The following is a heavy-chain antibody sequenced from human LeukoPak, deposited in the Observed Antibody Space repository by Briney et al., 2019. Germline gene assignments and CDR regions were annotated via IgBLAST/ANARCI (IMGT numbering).Heavy chain of an antibody. Sequence: SVKVSCKASGGTFSSYAISWVRQAPGQGLEWMGGIIPIFGTANYAQKFQGRVTITADESTSTAYMELSSPRSEDTAVYYCARVGLGDYEFFDYWGQGTLVTVSS. CDR1: GGTFSSYA. CDR3: ARVGLGDYEFFDY. V-gene: IGHV1-69*13. J-gene: IGHJ4*02. D-gene: IGHD4-17*01. CDR2: IIPIFGTA.